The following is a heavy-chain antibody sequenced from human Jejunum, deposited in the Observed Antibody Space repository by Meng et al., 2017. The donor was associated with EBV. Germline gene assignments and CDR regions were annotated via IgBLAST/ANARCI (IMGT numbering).Heavy chain of an antibody. CDR1: GFSPTTNGVG. CDR3: AHKGSGSYPLDY. J-gene: IGHJ4*02. Sequence: QITLNEPGPTQVKPTQTLPLTCTVFGFSPTTNGVGVVWIRQPPGKALEWLAVIYWDDSRLYSPSLNSRLTITKDTSKSQVVLTMTDMDPVDTATYYCAHKGSGSYPLDYWGQGTLVTVSS. CDR2: IYWDDSR. V-gene: IGHV2-5*02. D-gene: IGHD1-26*01.